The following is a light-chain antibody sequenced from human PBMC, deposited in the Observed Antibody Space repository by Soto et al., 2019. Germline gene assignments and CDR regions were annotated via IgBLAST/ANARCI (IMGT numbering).Light chain of an antibody. CDR1: SSYVGGYNY. CDR3: SLYAGSNNLV. CDR2: EVS. V-gene: IGLV2-8*01. J-gene: IGLJ2*01. Sequence: QSALTQPRSVSGSPGQSVTISCTGTSSYVGGYNYVSWYQQHPGKAPKLMIYEVSKRPSGVPDRFSGSKSGNTASLAVSGLQAEDEGDYYCSLYAGSNNLVFGGGTKLTVL.